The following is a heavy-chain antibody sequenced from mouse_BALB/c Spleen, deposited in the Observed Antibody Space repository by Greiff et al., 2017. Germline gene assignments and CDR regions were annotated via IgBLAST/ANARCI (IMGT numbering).Heavy chain of an antibody. D-gene: IGHD2-1*01. CDR2: ISSGSSTI. J-gene: IGHJ4*01. CDR3: ARNGNVAMDY. V-gene: IGHV5-17*02. Sequence: EVMLVESGGGLVQPGGSRKLSCAASGFTFSSFGMHWVRQAPEKGLEWVAYISSGSSTIYYADTVKGRFTISRDNPKNTLFLQMTSLRSEDTAMYYCARNGNVAMDYWGQGTSVTVSS. CDR1: GFTFSSFG.